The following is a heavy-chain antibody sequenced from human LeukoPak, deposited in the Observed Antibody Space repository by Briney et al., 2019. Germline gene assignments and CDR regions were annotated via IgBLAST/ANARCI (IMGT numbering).Heavy chain of an antibody. V-gene: IGHV4-30-4*08. CDR2: IYYSGST. CDR1: GGSINSGDYY. D-gene: IGHD4-17*01. Sequence: KPAETLSLTCVVSGGSINSGDYYWVWLRQPPGKGLEWGVHIYYSGSTHYNPSLKNRVNISVDTHKNQFTLKLSSVTAADTAVYYCARETTVATYHFDYWGKGTLVTVSS. CDR3: ARETTVATYHFDY. J-gene: IGHJ4*02.